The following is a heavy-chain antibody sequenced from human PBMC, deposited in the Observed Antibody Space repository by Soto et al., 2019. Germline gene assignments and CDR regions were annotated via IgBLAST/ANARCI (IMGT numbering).Heavy chain of an antibody. CDR1: GVTFTSYA. CDR2: INAGNGNT. CDR3: ARAFVSHYYYGMDV. V-gene: IGHV1-3*01. Sequence: ASVKVSCKASGVTFTSYAMRCVRQSPGQRLEWMGWINAGNGNTKYSQKFQGRVTITRDTSASTAYMELSSLRSEDTAVYYCARAFVSHYYYGMDVWGQGTTVTVSS. J-gene: IGHJ6*02.